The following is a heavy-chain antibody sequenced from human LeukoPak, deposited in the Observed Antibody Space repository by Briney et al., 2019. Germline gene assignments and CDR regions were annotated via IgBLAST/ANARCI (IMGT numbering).Heavy chain of an antibody. Sequence: PSETLSLTCTVSGGSISSSSYYWSWIRQPPGQGLEWIGEINHSGSTNYNPSLKSRVTISVDTSKNQFSLKLSSVTAADTAVYYCARGYGNVVVPPRGMDVWGQGTTVTVSS. J-gene: IGHJ6*02. V-gene: IGHV4-39*07. D-gene: IGHD2-2*01. CDR2: INHSGST. CDR1: GGSISSSSYY. CDR3: ARGYGNVVVPPRGMDV.